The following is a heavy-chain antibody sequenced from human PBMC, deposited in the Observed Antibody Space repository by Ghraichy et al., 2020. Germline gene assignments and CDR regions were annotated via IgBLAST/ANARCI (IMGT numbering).Heavy chain of an antibody. J-gene: IGHJ6*02. CDR3: ARDLRGCSNTDCYTYYYYGMDV. CDR1: GYSISNGYY. Sequence: SETLSLTCNVFGYSISNGYYWAWIRQPPGKGLELIGFLYPSGATSYNPSLKSRVTMSLDTSRNQLSLKLSSVTAADTAVYYCARDLRGCSNTDCYTYYYYGMDVWGQGTTVTVSS. D-gene: IGHD2-2*02. CDR2: LYPSGAT. V-gene: IGHV4-38-2*02.